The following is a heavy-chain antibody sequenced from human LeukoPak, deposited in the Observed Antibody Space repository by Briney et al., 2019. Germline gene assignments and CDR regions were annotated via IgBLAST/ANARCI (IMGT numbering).Heavy chain of an antibody. D-gene: IGHD3-10*01. CDR3: AKMVSAKLLWFGEPIYYFDY. J-gene: IGHJ4*02. V-gene: IGHV3-23*01. Sequence: GGSLRLSCATSGFTFTNYAMSGVRQAPAKGLQLVSAISDSASSTYYADSVKGRFTISRDNSKNTLYLQMNSLRAEDTAVYYCAKMVSAKLLWFGEPIYYFDYWGQGTLVTVSS. CDR1: GFTFTNYA. CDR2: ISDSASST.